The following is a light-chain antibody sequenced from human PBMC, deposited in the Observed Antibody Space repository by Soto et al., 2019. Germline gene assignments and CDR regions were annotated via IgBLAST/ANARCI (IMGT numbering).Light chain of an antibody. CDR1: QSVSRSY. CDR3: HQYGSSPYT. V-gene: IGKV3-20*01. Sequence: ESVLTQSPGTLSLSPGERATLSCRASQSVSRSYLAWYQQKPGQAPRLLIYAASSRATGIPDRFSGSGSGTDFTLTISSLEPADLQVYYCHQYGSSPYTFGHGTKLEI. CDR2: AAS. J-gene: IGKJ2*01.